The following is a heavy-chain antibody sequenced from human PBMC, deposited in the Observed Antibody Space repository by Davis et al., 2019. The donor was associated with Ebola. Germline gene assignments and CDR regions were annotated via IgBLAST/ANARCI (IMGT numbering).Heavy chain of an antibody. CDR3: AKGTYKTMVRGLITFDY. Sequence: GGSLRLSCAASGFTFSDYYMSWIRQAPGKGLEWVSAISGSGGSTYYADSVKGRFTISRDNSKNTLYLQMSSLRADDTAVYYCAKGTYKTMVRGLITFDYWGQGTLITVSS. J-gene: IGHJ4*02. V-gene: IGHV3-23*01. D-gene: IGHD3-10*01. CDR2: ISGSGGST. CDR1: GFTFSDYY.